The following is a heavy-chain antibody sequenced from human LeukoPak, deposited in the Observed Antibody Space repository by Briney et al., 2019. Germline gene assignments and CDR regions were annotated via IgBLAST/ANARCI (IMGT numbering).Heavy chain of an antibody. V-gene: IGHV3-23*01. J-gene: IGHJ4*02. Sequence: GGSLRLSCAASGFTFSTYDMSWVRQAPGKGLEWVSTISSGGGFTYYSESVKGRFTISRDSSKSTLCLQMNSLRAEDTAVYYCAKDLRIRAGVPDYWGQGTLVTVSS. D-gene: IGHD2-8*01. CDR1: GFTFSTYD. CDR3: AKDLRIRAGVPDY. CDR2: ISSGGGFT.